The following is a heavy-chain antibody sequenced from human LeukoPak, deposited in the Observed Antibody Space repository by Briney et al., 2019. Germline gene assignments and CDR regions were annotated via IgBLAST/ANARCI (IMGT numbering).Heavy chain of an antibody. CDR2: INPDGSDT. D-gene: IGHD3-10*01. CDR1: GFTFSNYC. V-gene: IGHV3-7*01. J-gene: IGHJ4*02. CDR3: VRWGVEAGMDC. Sequence: GGSLRLSCDVSGFTFSNYCMGWVRQAPGKGLEWVANINPDGSDTTYVDSVKGRFIISRDNAKKSLLLQMNSLRVEETSVYYCVRWGVEAGMDCWGQGSLVTVSS.